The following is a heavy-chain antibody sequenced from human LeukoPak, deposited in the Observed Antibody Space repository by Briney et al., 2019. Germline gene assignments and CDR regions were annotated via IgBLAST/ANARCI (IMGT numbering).Heavy chain of an antibody. CDR3: AREKKSSYYYYMDV. CDR1: GFTFSGYW. J-gene: IGHJ6*03. V-gene: IGHV3-7*01. Sequence: GGSLRLSCAASGFTFSGYWMSWVRQAPGKGLEWVANIKQDGSEKYYVDSVKGRFTISRDNAKNSLYLQMNSLRAEDTAVYYCAREKKSSYYYYMDVWGKGTTVTVSS. D-gene: IGHD3-16*02. CDR2: IKQDGSEK.